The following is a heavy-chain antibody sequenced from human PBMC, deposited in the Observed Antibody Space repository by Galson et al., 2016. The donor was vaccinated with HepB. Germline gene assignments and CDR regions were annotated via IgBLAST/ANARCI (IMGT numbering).Heavy chain of an antibody. D-gene: IGHD1-26*01. Sequence: SLRLSCAASGFTFGDYAMSWFRQAPGKGLEWVGFIRSKAYGGTVEYAASVRGRFTLSREDSKSIAYLQMSSLKIEDTAMYYCTRDPEWERSPYFDSWGQGTLGTVSS. CDR3: TRDPEWERSPYFDS. V-gene: IGHV3-49*03. CDR2: IRSKAYGGTV. CDR1: GFTFGDYA. J-gene: IGHJ4*02.